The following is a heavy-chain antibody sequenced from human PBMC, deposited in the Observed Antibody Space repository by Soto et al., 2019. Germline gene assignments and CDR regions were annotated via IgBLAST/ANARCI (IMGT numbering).Heavy chain of an antibody. D-gene: IGHD3-22*01. CDR3: SMGADSSGYYYDFDY. CDR2: INPSGGST. V-gene: IGHV1-46*03. Sequence: ASVKVSCKASGYTFTSYYMHWVRQAPGQGLEWMGIINPSGGSTSYAQKFQGRVTMTRDTSTSTVYMELSSLRSEDTAVYYCSMGADSSGYYYDFDYWGQGTRVTVSS. CDR1: GYTFTSYY. J-gene: IGHJ4*02.